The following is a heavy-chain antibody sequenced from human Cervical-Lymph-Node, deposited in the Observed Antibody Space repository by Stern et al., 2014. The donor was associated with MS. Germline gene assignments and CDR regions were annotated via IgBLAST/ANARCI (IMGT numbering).Heavy chain of an antibody. CDR1: GGTFSSYT. V-gene: IGHV1-69*06. J-gene: IGHJ3*02. CDR3: ARVPLVVLVPTRGDAFDI. CDR2: IIPMYDRA. Sequence: VQLVQSGAEVRKPGSSVRVSCKTSGGTFSSYTISWVRQVPGQGLEWMGRIIPMYDRANYAQKFQGRVTITADKSTSTAYMELSSLRSEDTAVYYCARVPLVVLVPTRGDAFDIWGQGTMVTVSS. D-gene: IGHD2-21*01.